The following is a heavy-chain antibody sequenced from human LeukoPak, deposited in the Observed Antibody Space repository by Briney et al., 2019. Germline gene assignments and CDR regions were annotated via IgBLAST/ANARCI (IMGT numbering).Heavy chain of an antibody. CDR2: IYHSGST. CDR1: GGPITSGGYS. V-gene: IGHV4-30-2*01. CDR3: AISMISGEGMDV. D-gene: IGHD3-22*01. J-gene: IGHJ6*02. Sequence: SETLSLTCAVSGGPITSGGYSWGWIRQPPGKGLEWIGYIYHSGSTYYNPSLKSRVTISLDRSKNHVSLKLTSVTAADTAVYYCAISMISGEGMDVWGQGTTVTVSS.